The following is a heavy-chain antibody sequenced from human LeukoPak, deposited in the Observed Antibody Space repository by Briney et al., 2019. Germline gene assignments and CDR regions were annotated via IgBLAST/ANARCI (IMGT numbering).Heavy chain of an antibody. D-gene: IGHD6-6*01. CDR2: INTNTGNP. Sequence: GASVKVSCKASGYTFTSYAMNWVRQAPGQGLEWMGWINTNTGNPTYAQGFTGRFVFSLDTSVSTAYLQISSLKAEDTAVYYCARDFAARLGGPHYYYYYMDVWGKGTTVTVSS. CDR3: ARDFAARLGGPHYYYYYMDV. J-gene: IGHJ6*03. V-gene: IGHV7-4-1*02. CDR1: GYTFTSYA.